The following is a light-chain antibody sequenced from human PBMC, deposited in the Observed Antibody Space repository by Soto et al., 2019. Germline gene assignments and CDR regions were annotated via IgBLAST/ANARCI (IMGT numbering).Light chain of an antibody. J-gene: IGKJ2*01. CDR3: QQYDDWPLT. CDR1: QSVGSS. Sequence: VLTQSPATLSVSPGEGATLSCRASQSVGSSLAWYQQKPGQAPRLLMFDSSTRATGVPAKFSGSGSGTEFTLTISSLQSEDFAIFFCQQYDDWPLTFGHGTRLDI. V-gene: IGKV3-15*01. CDR2: DSS.